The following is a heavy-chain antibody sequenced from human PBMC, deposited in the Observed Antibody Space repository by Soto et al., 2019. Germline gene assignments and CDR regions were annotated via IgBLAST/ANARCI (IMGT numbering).Heavy chain of an antibody. D-gene: IGHD1-26*01. Sequence: SETLSLTCAVSGYSISSGYYWGWIRQLPGKGLEWIGSIYHSGSTYYNPSLKSRVTISVDTSKNQFSLKLSSVTAADTAVYYCARGGRGVNYFDYWGQGTLVTVSS. J-gene: IGHJ4*02. CDR1: GYSISSGYY. CDR2: IYHSGST. V-gene: IGHV4-38-2*01. CDR3: ARGGRGVNYFDY.